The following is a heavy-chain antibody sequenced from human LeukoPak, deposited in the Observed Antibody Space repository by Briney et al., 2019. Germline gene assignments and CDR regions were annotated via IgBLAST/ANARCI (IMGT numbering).Heavy chain of an antibody. J-gene: IGHJ3*02. Sequence: GGSLRLSCAASRFTFRSYEMNWVRQAPGKGLEWVSSISSSSSYIYYADSVKGRFTISRDNAKNSLYLQMNSLRAEDTAVYYCARVLGSGSYLRAFDIWGQGTMVTVSS. D-gene: IGHD3-10*01. CDR2: ISSSSSYI. V-gene: IGHV3-21*01. CDR3: ARVLGSGSYLRAFDI. CDR1: RFTFRSYE.